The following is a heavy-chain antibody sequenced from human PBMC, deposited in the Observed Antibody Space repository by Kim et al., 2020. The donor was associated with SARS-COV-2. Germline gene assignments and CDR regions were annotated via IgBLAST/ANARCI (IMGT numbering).Heavy chain of an antibody. D-gene: IGHD2-2*01. J-gene: IGHJ4*02. CDR1: GFTFSSYG. Sequence: GGSLRLSCAASGFTFSSYGMHWVRQAPGKGLEWVAVISYDGSNKYYADSVKGRFTISRDNSKNTLYLQMNSLRAEDTAVYYCAKDPASRLFIVVEPGFDYWGQGTLVTVSS. V-gene: IGHV3-30*18. CDR2: ISYDGSNK. CDR3: AKDPASRLFIVVEPGFDY.